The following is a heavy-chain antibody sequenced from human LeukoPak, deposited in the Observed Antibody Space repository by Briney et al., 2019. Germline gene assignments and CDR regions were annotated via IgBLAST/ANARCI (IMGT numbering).Heavy chain of an antibody. Sequence: PGGSLRLSCAASGFTFSSYAMSWVRQAPGKGLEWVSAISGSGGSTYYADSVKGRFTISRDSSKNTLYLQTNSLRAEDTAVYYCAKGASGWYYFDYWGQGTLVTVSS. CDR3: AKGASGWYYFDY. CDR2: ISGSGGST. CDR1: GFTFSSYA. V-gene: IGHV3-23*01. D-gene: IGHD6-19*01. J-gene: IGHJ4*02.